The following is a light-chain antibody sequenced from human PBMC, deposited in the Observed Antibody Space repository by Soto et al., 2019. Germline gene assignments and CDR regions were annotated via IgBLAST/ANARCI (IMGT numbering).Light chain of an antibody. J-gene: IGKJ2*01. CDR3: QQYNSYPYT. CDR2: DAS. Sequence: DIQMTQSPSTLSASVGDRVTITCRASQSISSWLAWYQQKPGKAPKLLIYDASSLESGVPSRFSGSGSGTEFTLTISSLQPDDFANDYCQQYNSYPYTFGHGTKLESK. CDR1: QSISSW. V-gene: IGKV1-5*01.